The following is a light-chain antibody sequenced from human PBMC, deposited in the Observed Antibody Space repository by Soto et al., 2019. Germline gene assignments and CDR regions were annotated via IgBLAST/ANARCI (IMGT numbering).Light chain of an antibody. V-gene: IGKV3-11*01. Sequence: EIVLTQSPAILSMSPGESATLSCRASQRVSSSFAWYQQKPGQAPRLLIYDASNRATAVPARFSGSGSGTDFTLTISSLEPEDFAVYYWQQRRYGPVTFGQGTKVEIK. CDR1: QRVSSS. CDR3: QQRRYGPVT. CDR2: DAS. J-gene: IGKJ1*01.